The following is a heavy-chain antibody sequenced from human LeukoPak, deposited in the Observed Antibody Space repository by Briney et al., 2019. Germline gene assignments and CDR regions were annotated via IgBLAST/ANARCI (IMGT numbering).Heavy chain of an antibody. V-gene: IGHV3-48*03. Sequence: QTGGSLRLSCAASGFTFSTSDINWVRQAPGKGLEWVSYISGSGRTMYYADSVKGRFTIARDNAKNSLYLQMNSLRVDDTAVYYCARDYGGLPAYYTTPFDFWGQGTLVTVSS. J-gene: IGHJ4*02. D-gene: IGHD3-9*01. CDR1: GFTFSTSD. CDR3: ARDYGGLPAYYTTPFDF. CDR2: ISGSGRTM.